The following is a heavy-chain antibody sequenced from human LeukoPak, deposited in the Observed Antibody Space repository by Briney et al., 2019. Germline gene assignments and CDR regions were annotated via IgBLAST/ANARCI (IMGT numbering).Heavy chain of an antibody. CDR3: AREAAGNHITYYYGMDV. CDR2: IIPILGIA. Sequence: SVKVSCKASGGTFSSYAISWVRQAPGQGREWMGRIIPILGIANYAQKFQGRVTITADKSTSTAYMELRSLRSEDTAVYYCAREAAGNHITYYYGMDVWGQGTTVTVSS. D-gene: IGHD6-13*01. J-gene: IGHJ6*02. V-gene: IGHV1-69*04. CDR1: GGTFSSYA.